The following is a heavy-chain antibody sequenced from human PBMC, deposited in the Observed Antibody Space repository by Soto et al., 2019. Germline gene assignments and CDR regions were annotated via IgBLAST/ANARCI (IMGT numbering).Heavy chain of an antibody. Sequence: QVQLQESGPGLVKPSQTLSLTCTVSGGSISSGVYYWSWIRQPPGKGLEWIGYIYYSGSTFYNPSLRSRAAISVDTSKNQFSLNLYSVTAADTAVYYCAREVETVTTSIWYYFDFWGQGTLVTVSS. D-gene: IGHD4-17*01. V-gene: IGHV4-30-4*01. CDR3: AREVETVTTSIWYYFDF. CDR2: IYYSGST. CDR1: GGSISSGVYY. J-gene: IGHJ4*02.